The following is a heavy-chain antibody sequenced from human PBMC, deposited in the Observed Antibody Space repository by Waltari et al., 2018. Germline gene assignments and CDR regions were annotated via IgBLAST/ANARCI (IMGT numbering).Heavy chain of an antibody. CDR3: TTDKGFRDGFDP. CDR1: GFTFSNAW. CDR2: IKSKTDGGTT. V-gene: IGHV3-15*01. Sequence: EVQLVESGGGLVKPGGSLRLSCAASGFTFSNAWMSWVRQAPGKGLEWGGRIKSKTDGGTTDYAAPVKGRFTISRDDSKNTLYLQMNSLKTEDTAVYYCTTDKGFRDGFDPWGQGTLVTVSS. J-gene: IGHJ5*02.